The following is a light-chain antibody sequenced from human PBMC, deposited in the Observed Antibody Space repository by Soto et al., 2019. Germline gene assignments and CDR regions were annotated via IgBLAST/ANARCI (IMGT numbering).Light chain of an antibody. Sequence: DIQLTQSPSFLSASIGDRVTITCRASQGISSYLACYQQKPGKAPKLLIYAASTLQSRVPSRFSGSGSGTEFTLTISSLQPEDFATYYCQQLNSYPLTFGGGTKVEIK. J-gene: IGKJ4*01. CDR1: QGISSY. CDR3: QQLNSYPLT. V-gene: IGKV1-9*01. CDR2: AAS.